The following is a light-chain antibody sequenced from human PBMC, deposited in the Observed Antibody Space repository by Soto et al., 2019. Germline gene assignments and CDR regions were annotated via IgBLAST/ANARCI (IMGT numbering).Light chain of an antibody. V-gene: IGKV1-39*01. J-gene: IGKJ4*01. CDR3: QQGYTMTLT. CDR2: VVS. CDR1: QSIGSY. Sequence: DIQMTQSPSSLSASVADRVTIAFRASQSIGSYLNWYQQKPGTAPNLLXYVVSSLQSGVPSRFSGGASETDFPLTISSLQNEDLATYYCQQGYTMTLTFRGGTKVDI.